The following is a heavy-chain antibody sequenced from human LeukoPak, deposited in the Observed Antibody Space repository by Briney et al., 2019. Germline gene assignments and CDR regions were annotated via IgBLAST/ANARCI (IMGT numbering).Heavy chain of an antibody. CDR2: IYSGGRT. D-gene: IGHD1-7*01. V-gene: IGHV4-39*07. CDR3: TREWAGTTVDY. Sequence: PSETLSLTCTVSGGSISSSSYYWGWIRQPPGKGLEWIGSIYSGGRTYYNPSLNSRVTVSVDRSKNQFSLRLSSATAADTAVYYCTREWAGTTVDYWGQGTLVTVSS. CDR1: GGSISSSSYY. J-gene: IGHJ4*02.